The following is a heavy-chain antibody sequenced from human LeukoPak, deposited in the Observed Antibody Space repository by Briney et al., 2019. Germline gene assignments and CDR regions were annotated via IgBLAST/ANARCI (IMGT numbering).Heavy chain of an antibody. CDR3: ARDWDCRSTSCCNCFDP. V-gene: IGHV1-18*01. CDR2: ISTYNANT. D-gene: IGHD2-2*01. Sequence: ASVKVSCKASGYTFTSYGISWVRQAPGQGLEWMGWISTYNANTNYAQKLQGRVTMTTDTSTSTAYMELRSLRFDDTAVYYCARDWDCRSTSCCNCFDPWGQGTLVTVSS. J-gene: IGHJ5*02. CDR1: GYTFTSYG.